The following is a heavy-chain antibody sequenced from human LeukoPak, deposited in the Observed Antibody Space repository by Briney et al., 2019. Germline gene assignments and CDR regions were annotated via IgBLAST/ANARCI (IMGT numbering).Heavy chain of an antibody. D-gene: IGHD3-3*01. CDR1: GGTFSSYA. CDR2: ISAYNGNT. CDR3: ARDLMYYDFWSGYYRPDAFDI. J-gene: IGHJ3*02. V-gene: IGHV1-18*01. Sequence: GASVKVSCKASGGTFSSYAISWVRQAPGQGLEWMGWISAYNGNTNYAQKLQGRVTMTTDTSTSTAYMELRSLRSDDTVVYYCARDLMYYDFWSGYYRPDAFDIWGQGTMVTVSS.